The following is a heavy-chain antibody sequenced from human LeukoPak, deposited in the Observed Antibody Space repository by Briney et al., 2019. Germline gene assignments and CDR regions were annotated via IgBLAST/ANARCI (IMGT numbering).Heavy chain of an antibody. CDR1: GYTFTSYG. CDR2: ISAYNGNT. Sequence: ASVKVSCKASGYTFTSYGISWVRQAPGQGLEWMGWISAYNGNTNYAQKLQGRVTMTTDTSTSTAYMELRSLRSDDTAVYYCARGRSHGYSSGWYGGTYYFDYWGQGTLVTVSS. V-gene: IGHV1-18*01. CDR3: ARGRSHGYSSGWYGGTYYFDY. D-gene: IGHD6-19*01. J-gene: IGHJ4*02.